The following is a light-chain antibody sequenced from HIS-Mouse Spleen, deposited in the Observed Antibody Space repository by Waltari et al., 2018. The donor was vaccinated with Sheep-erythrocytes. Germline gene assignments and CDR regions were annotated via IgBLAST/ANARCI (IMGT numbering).Light chain of an antibody. J-gene: IGKJ3*01. Sequence: DIQMTQSPSSLSASVGDRVTITGQASQDISNYLNWYQQQPGKAPKLLIYDASNLETGVPSRFSGSGTGTDFTFTISSLQTEDIATYYCQQYDNLVTFGPGTKVDIK. V-gene: IGKV1-33*01. CDR3: QQYDNLVT. CDR1: QDISNY. CDR2: DAS.